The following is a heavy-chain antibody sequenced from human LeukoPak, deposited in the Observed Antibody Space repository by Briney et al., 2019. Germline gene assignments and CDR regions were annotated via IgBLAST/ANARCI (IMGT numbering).Heavy chain of an antibody. CDR2: INHSGST. D-gene: IGHD4-11*01. CDR3: ARGRHKLLTSNFYYFDY. Sequence: SETLSLTXAVYGGSFSGYYWSWIGQPPGKGLEWIGEINHSGSTNYNPSLKSRVTISVDTSKNQFSLKLSSVTAADTAVYYCARGRHKLLTSNFYYFDYWGQGTLVTVSS. CDR1: GGSFSGYY. J-gene: IGHJ4*02. V-gene: IGHV4-34*01.